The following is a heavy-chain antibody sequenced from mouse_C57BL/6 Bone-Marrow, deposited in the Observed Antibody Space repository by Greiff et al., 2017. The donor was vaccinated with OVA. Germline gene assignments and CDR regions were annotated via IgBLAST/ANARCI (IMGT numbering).Heavy chain of an antibody. CDR1: GYTFTSYW. J-gene: IGHJ1*03. V-gene: IGHV1-55*01. CDR3: ARTTVVYWYFDV. D-gene: IGHD1-1*01. Sequence: QVQLQQPGAELVKPGASVKMSCKASGYTFTSYWITWVKQRPGQGLEWIGDIYPGSGSTNYNEKFKSKATLTVDTSSSTAYMQLSSLPSEDSAVYYCARTTVVYWYFDVWGTGTTVTVSS. CDR2: IYPGSGST.